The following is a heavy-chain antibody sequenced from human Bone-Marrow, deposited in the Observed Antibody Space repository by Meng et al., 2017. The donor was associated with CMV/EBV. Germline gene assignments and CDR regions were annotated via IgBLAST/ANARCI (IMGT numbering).Heavy chain of an antibody. J-gene: IGHJ4*02. V-gene: IGHV3-30*14. CDR1: GFTFSTYA. Sequence: GESLKISCAASGFTFSTYAIHWVRQAPDKGLEWVAFISYEGSNKYYADSVKGRFTISRDNSKNTLYLQMNSLRAEDTAVYYCARVIVVVPAALYYFDYWGQGTLVTVSS. D-gene: IGHD2-2*01. CDR2: ISYEGSNK. CDR3: ARVIVVVPAALYYFDY.